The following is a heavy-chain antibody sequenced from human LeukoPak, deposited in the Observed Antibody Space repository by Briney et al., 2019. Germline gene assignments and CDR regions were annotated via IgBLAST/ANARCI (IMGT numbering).Heavy chain of an antibody. Sequence: GRSLRLSCAASGFTFDDYAMHWVRQAPGKGLEWVSGISWNSGSIGYADSVKGRFTISRDNAKNSLYLQMNSLRAEDTALYYCAKDRVVSYGSGSYYNEFDYWGQGTLVTVSS. J-gene: IGHJ4*02. CDR3: AKDRVVSYGSGSYYNEFDY. CDR1: GFTFDDYA. D-gene: IGHD3-10*01. V-gene: IGHV3-9*01. CDR2: ISWNSGSI.